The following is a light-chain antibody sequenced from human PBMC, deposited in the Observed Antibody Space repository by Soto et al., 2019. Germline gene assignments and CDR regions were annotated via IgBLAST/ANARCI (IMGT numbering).Light chain of an antibody. CDR1: QRVSSNY. J-gene: IGKJ1*01. CDR3: EQYGSSPRT. CDR2: GVS. Sequence: EIVLPQSKDTLSLSPGERATLSCRASQRVSSNYFAWYQQKPGQAPRLLIYGVSSRATGIPDRFSGSGSGTDFTLTISRLEPEDFAVYYCEQYGSSPRTFGQGTKVDIK. V-gene: IGKV3-20*01.